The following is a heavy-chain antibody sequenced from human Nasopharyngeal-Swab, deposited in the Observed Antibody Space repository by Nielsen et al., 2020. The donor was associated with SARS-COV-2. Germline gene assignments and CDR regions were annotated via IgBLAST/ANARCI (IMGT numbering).Heavy chain of an antibody. Sequence: WIRQPPGKALEWLALNYWDDDKRYSPSLKSRLTTTKDTSKNQVVLTMTNMDPVDTATYYCAHGSSTFDYWGQGTLVTVSS. V-gene: IGHV2-5*02. D-gene: IGHD2-15*01. CDR3: AHGSSTFDY. J-gene: IGHJ4*02. CDR2: NYWDDDK.